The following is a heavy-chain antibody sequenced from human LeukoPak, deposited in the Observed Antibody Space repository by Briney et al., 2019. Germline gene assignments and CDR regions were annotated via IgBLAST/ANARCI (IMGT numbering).Heavy chain of an antibody. V-gene: IGHV1-46*01. CDR1: GYTFTSYY. Sequence: ASVKVSCKASGYTFTSYYMHWVRQAPGQGLEWMGIINPSGGSTSYAQKFQGRVTMTRGTSTSTVYMELSSLRSEDTAVNYCAREFRSGYYYWGQGTLVTVSS. CDR2: INPSGGST. CDR3: AREFRSGYYY. J-gene: IGHJ4*02. D-gene: IGHD3-22*01.